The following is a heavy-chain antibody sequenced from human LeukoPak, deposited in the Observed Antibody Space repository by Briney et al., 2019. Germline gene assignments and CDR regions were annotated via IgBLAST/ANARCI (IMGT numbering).Heavy chain of an antibody. CDR1: GGSVSSGSYY. Sequence: SETLSLTCTVSGGSVSSGSYYWSWIRQPPGKGLEWIGYIYYSGSTYYNPSLKSRVTISVDTSKNQFSLKLSSVTAADTAVYYCARDRSAYDYPSHYYYYGMDVWGQGTTVTVSS. CDR2: IYYSGST. CDR3: ARDRSAYDYPSHYYYYGMDV. V-gene: IGHV4-30-4*08. D-gene: IGHD5-12*01. J-gene: IGHJ6*02.